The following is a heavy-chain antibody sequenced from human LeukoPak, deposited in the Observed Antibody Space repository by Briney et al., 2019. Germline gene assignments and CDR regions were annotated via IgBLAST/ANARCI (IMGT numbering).Heavy chain of an antibody. CDR1: GFTFSSYG. J-gene: IGHJ4*02. V-gene: IGHV3-33*01. Sequence: HAGGSLRLSCAASGFTFSSYGMHWVRQAPGKGLEWVAVIWYDGSNKYYADSVKGRFTISRDNSKNTLYLQMNSLRAEDTAVYYCARDRNKQWLASFDYWGQGTLVTVSS. CDR3: ARDRNKQWLASFDY. D-gene: IGHD6-19*01. CDR2: IWYDGSNK.